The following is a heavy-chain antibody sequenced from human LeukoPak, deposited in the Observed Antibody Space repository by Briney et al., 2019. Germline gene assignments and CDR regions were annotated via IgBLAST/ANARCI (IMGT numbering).Heavy chain of an antibody. CDR2: ISYDGSNK. CDR3: AKIGPFGDYVDNGMDV. V-gene: IGHV3-30*18. Sequence: GRSLRLSCAASGFTFSSYGMHWVRQAPGKGLEWVAVISYDGSNKYYADSAKGRFTISRDNSKNTLYLQMNSLRAEDTAVYYCAKIGPFGDYVDNGMDVWGQGTTVTVSS. J-gene: IGHJ6*02. CDR1: GFTFSSYG. D-gene: IGHD4-17*01.